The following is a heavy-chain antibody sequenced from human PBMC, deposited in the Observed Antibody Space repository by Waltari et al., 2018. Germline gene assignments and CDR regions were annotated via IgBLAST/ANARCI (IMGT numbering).Heavy chain of an antibody. CDR3: ARRTRESYSNYPFGFDP. CDR2: IYYSGST. V-gene: IGHV4-59*01. CDR1: GGSISSYY. D-gene: IGHD4-4*01. J-gene: IGHJ5*02. Sequence: QVQLQESGPGLVKPSETLSLTCTVSGGSISSYYWSWIRQPPGKGLEWIGYIYYSGSTNYNPSLKSRVTISVDTSKNQFSLKLSSETAADTAVYYCARRTRESYSNYPFGFDPWGQGTLVTVSS.